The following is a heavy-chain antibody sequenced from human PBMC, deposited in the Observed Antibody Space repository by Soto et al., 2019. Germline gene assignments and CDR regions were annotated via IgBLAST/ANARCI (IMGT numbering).Heavy chain of an antibody. D-gene: IGHD4-4*01. CDR2: ISYDGSNK. CDR1: GFTFSSYA. Sequence: QTGGSLRLSCAASGFTFSSYAMHWVRQAPGKGLEWVAVISYDGSNKYYADSVKGRFTISRDNSKNTLYLQMNSLRAEDTAVYYCARDYDYSNGGTLAYWGQGTLVTVSS. V-gene: IGHV3-30-3*01. J-gene: IGHJ4*02. CDR3: ARDYDYSNGGTLAY.